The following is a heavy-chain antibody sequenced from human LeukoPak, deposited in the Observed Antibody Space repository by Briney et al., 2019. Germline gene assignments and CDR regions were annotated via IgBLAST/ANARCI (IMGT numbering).Heavy chain of an antibody. J-gene: IGHJ4*02. CDR2: ISGSGGST. CDR1: GFTFSSYA. CDR3: ARFLGSDSSGYFDY. D-gene: IGHD3-22*01. Sequence: TGGSLRLSCAASGFTFSSYAMSWVRQAPGKGLEWVSAISGSGGSTYYADSVKGRFTISRDNSKNTLYLQMNSLRAEDTAVYYCARFLGSDSSGYFDYWGQGTLVAVSS. V-gene: IGHV3-23*01.